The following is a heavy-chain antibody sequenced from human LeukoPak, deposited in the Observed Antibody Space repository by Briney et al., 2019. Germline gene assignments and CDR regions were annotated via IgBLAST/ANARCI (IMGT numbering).Heavy chain of an antibody. Sequence: SETLSLTCTVSGGSISSSSYYCGWIRQPPGKGLEWIGSIYYSGSTYYNPSLKSRVTISVDTSKNQFSLKLSSVTAADTAVYYCAGRRSLYYFDYWGQGTLVTVSS. V-gene: IGHV4-39*01. CDR3: AGRRSLYYFDY. J-gene: IGHJ4*02. CDR1: GGSISSSSYY. D-gene: IGHD6-13*01. CDR2: IYYSGST.